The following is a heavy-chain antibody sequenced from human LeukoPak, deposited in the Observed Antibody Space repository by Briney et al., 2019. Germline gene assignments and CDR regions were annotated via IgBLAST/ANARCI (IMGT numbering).Heavy chain of an antibody. CDR2: VNHSGST. D-gene: IGHD3-10*01. J-gene: IGHJ4*02. Sequence: PSESLSLTCAVYGVSFSGYYWSWIRKPPGKGLEWIGEVNHSGSTNYNPSLKSRVTISVDTSKNQFSLKLSSVTAADTAAYYCARAGPPNTYYYGSGSWRYFDYWGQGALVTASS. CDR3: ARAGPPNTYYYGSGSWRYFDY. CDR1: GVSFSGYY. V-gene: IGHV4-34*01.